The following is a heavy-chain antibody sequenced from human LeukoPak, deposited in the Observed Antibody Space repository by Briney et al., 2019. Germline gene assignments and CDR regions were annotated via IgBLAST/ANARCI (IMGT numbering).Heavy chain of an antibody. CDR1: GGSFSGYY. D-gene: IGHD3-10*01. J-gene: IGHJ4*02. CDR2: INHSGST. CDR3: ARGLNYYGPPRH. Sequence: SETLSLTCAVHGGSFSGYYWSWVREPPGKGLEWIGEINHSGSTNYNPSLKSRVTISVDTSKNQFSLKLSSVTAADTAVYYCARGLNYYGPPRHWGQGTLVTVSS. V-gene: IGHV4-34*01.